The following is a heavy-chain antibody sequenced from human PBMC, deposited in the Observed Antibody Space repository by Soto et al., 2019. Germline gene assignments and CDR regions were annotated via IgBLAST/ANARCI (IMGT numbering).Heavy chain of an antibody. CDR3: ARQKVLDSFDV. V-gene: IGHV5-51*01. J-gene: IGHJ3*01. Sequence: GESLKISCKASGYSFTTYWIAWVRQMPGKGLEWMGIIFPGDSDARYSPPFQGQVTISADKSINTVYLQWSSLKASDTAMYYCARQKVLDSFDVWGQGTMVTVSS. CDR2: IFPGDSDA. CDR1: GYSFTTYW.